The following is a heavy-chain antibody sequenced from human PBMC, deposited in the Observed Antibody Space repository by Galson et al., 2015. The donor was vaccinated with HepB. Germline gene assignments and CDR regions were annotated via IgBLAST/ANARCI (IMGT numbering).Heavy chain of an antibody. CDR1: GFTFSSYA. D-gene: IGHD6-13*01. CDR2: ISGGGGGT. Sequence: SLRLSCAASGFTFSSYAMSWVRQAPGKGLEWVSAISGGGGGTNCADSVKGRFTISRDNSKNTLYLQMNSLRAEDTAVYHCAKGIITAAGSRYYFDYWGQGTLVTVSS. V-gene: IGHV3-23*01. J-gene: IGHJ4*02. CDR3: AKGIITAAGSRYYFDY.